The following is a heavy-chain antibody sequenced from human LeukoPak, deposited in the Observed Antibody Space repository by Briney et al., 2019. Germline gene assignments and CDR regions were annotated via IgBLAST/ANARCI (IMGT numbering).Heavy chain of an antibody. V-gene: IGHV3-48*02. CDR1: GFTFNIYG. CDR2: IGGSGVAT. J-gene: IGHJ5*02. CDR3: ARGGQSADNWFDP. Sequence: GGSLRLSCAASGFTFNIYGMNWVRQAPGKGLEWVAYIGGSGVATYYTDFVRGRFTTSRDNARNSLYLQMNSLRDEDTAIYYCARGGQSADNWFDPWGQGILVTVSS. D-gene: IGHD3-3*01.